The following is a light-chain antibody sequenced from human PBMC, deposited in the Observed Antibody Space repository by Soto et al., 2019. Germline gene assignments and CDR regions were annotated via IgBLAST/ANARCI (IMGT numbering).Light chain of an antibody. V-gene: IGKV1D-13*01. J-gene: IGKJ1*01. CDR2: DAS. Sequence: AIQLTQSPSSLSASVGDRVTITCRASQGISTLLAWYQQKPGKAPKVLIYDASNLDSGVPSRFSGSGSGTEFSLTISNLQPDDCATYYCQQYENYWTFGQGTKVDIK. CDR3: QQYENYWT. CDR1: QGISTL.